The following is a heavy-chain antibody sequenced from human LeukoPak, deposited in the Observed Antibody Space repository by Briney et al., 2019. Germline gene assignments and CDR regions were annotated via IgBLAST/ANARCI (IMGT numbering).Heavy chain of an antibody. V-gene: IGHV3-23*01. J-gene: IGHJ4*02. D-gene: IGHD2-8*01. CDR1: GFTFSIYA. CDR3: AKDRSCTTDICHGAFDY. Sequence: PGGSLRPSCAASGFTFSIYAVSWVRQAPGKGLEWVSSISGSGGSTYSADSVKGRFTISRDNSKNTLYLQMNSLRAEDTALYYCAKDRSCTTDICHGAFDYWGQGTLVTVSS. CDR2: ISGSGGST.